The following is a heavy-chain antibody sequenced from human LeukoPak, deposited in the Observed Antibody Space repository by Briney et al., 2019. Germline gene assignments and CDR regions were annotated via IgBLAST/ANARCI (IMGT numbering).Heavy chain of an antibody. CDR3: ARRARIAAAGKNWFDP. V-gene: IGHV1-8*01. D-gene: IGHD6-13*01. Sequence: ASVKVSCKASGYTFTSYDINWVRQATGQGLEWMGWMNPNSGNTGYAQKFQGRVTMTRNTSISTAYMELSSLRSEDTAVYYCARRARIAAAGKNWFDPWGQGTLVNVSS. CDR1: GYTFTSYD. CDR2: MNPNSGNT. J-gene: IGHJ5*02.